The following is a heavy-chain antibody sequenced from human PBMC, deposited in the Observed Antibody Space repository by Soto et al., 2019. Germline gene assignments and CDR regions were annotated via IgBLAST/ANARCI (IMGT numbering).Heavy chain of an antibody. J-gene: IGHJ6*03. CDR3: AKPQFDYYYYMDV. CDR1: GFTFSSYA. Sequence: GGSLRLSCAASGFTFSSYAMSWVRQGPGKGLEWVSAISGSGGSTYYADSVKGRFTISRDNSKNTLYLQMNSLRAEDTAVYYCAKPQFDYYYYMDVWGKGTTVTVSS. V-gene: IGHV3-23*01. CDR2: ISGSGGST.